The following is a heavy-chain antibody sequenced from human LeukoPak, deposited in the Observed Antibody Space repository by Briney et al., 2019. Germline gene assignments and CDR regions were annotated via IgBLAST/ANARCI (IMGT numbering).Heavy chain of an antibody. CDR1: GGSISSYY. CDR2: IYYSGST. Sequence: PSETLSLTCTVSGGSISSYYWSWIRQPPGKGLEWIGYIYYSGSTNYNPSLKSRVTISVDTSKNQFSLKLSSVIAADTAVYYCARIPYSSSWMYYFDYWGQGTLVTVSS. CDR3: ARIPYSSSWMYYFDY. D-gene: IGHD6-13*01. J-gene: IGHJ4*02. V-gene: IGHV4-59*01.